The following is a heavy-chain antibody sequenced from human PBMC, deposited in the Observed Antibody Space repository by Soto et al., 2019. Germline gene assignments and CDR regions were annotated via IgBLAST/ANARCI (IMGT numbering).Heavy chain of an antibody. D-gene: IGHD5-18*01. V-gene: IGHV5-51*01. CDR3: ARRAQYRFGHYAAFDV. Sequence: LGESLKISCKCSGYSLTNYWIGWVRQMPGKGLKWMGIIYPGDSDTTYSPSFEGRVTISADKSISTAHLQWSSLKASDTAMYYCARRAQYRFGHYAAFDVWGQGTMVTVSS. J-gene: IGHJ3*01. CDR2: IYPGDSDT. CDR1: GYSLTNYW.